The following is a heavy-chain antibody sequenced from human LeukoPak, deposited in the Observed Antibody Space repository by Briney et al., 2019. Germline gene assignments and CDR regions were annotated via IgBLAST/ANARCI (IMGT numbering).Heavy chain of an antibody. CDR2: IGHDGSGA. CDR3: ARYQQTGYESDY. V-gene: IGHV3-74*01. J-gene: IGHJ4*02. CDR1: GFPFNNYW. D-gene: IGHD5-12*01. Sequence: PGGSLRLSCAASGFPFNNYWMHWVRQSPGKGLIYVARIGHDGSGAGYADSVKGRFTISRDNAKSTLYLQMNSLRAEDTAVYYCARYQQTGYESDYWGQGTLVTVSS.